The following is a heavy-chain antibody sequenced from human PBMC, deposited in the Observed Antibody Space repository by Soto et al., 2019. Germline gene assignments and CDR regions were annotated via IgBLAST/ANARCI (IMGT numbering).Heavy chain of an antibody. D-gene: IGHD2-2*01. CDR1: GFTFSAYV. Sequence: EVQLLESGGGLVQPGGSLRRSCAASGFTFSAYVMSWVRQAPGKGLEWVSTISGSGDGTYYADSVKDRFTISRDNPKNTLYLQMNSLRAEDTALYSCAKWDTSMWSDYWGQGPLVTVSS. CDR3: AKWDTSMWSDY. V-gene: IGHV3-23*01. J-gene: IGHJ4*02. CDR2: ISGSGDGT.